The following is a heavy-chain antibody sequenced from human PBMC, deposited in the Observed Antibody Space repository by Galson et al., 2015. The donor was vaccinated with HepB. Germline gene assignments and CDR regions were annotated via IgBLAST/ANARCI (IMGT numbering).Heavy chain of an antibody. D-gene: IGHD3-3*01. CDR2: ITSDGSST. V-gene: IGHV3-74*01. J-gene: IGHJ6*03. CDR3: AREGYDFWSGYYGGYYMDV. CDR1: GFTFSSYW. Sequence: SLRLSCAASGFTFSSYWMHWVRQAPGKGLVWVSRITSDGSSTSYADSVKGRFTISRDNTKNTLYLQINSLRAEDTAVYYCAREGYDFWSGYYGGYYMDVWGKGTTGTVSS.